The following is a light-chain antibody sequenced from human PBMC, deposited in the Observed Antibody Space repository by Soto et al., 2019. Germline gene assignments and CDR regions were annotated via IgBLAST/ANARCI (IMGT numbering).Light chain of an antibody. CDR1: RSLVHRYGYTY. J-gene: IGKJ1*01. Sequence: VVMTQSPLSSRVTXGQPGSISCRARRSLVHRYGYTYLNRLQERTEQPXRXLIYKISNRFSGVTERFSGSGEGKDFKMKISSVAAEDVGIYVCMHATLFPVFGQGTKVDIK. CDR3: MHATLFPV. V-gene: IGKV2-24*01. CDR2: KIS.